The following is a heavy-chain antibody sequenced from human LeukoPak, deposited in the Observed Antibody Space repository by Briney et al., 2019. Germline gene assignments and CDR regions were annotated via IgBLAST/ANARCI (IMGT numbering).Heavy chain of an antibody. Sequence: GGSLRLSCAASGFTFSSYSMNWVRQAPGKGLEWVSYISSSSSTIYYADSVKGRFTISRDNAKNSLYLQMNSLGDEDTAVYYCATLTTTVTPWGQGTLVTVSS. CDR3: ATLTTTVTP. CDR1: GFTFSSYS. V-gene: IGHV3-48*02. CDR2: ISSSSSTI. D-gene: IGHD4-17*01. J-gene: IGHJ5*02.